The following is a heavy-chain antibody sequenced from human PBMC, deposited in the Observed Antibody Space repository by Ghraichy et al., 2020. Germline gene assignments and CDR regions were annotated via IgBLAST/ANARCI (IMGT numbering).Heavy chain of an antibody. J-gene: IGHJ6*02. V-gene: IGHV1-8*01. CDR3: AKTGYSSSWHTYYYYGMDV. D-gene: IGHD6-13*01. CDR2: MNPDSGDT. Sequence: VKVSCKASGYTFTSYDINWVRQATGQGLEWMGWMNPDSGDTGYAQKFQGRVTMTRDTSISTAYLELRSLGSEDTAVYYCAKTGYSSSWHTYYYYGMDVWGQGTPVTVSS. CDR1: GYTFTSYD.